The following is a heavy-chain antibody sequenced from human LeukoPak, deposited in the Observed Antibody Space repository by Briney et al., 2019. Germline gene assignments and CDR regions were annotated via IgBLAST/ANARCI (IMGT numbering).Heavy chain of an antibody. V-gene: IGHV1-8*01. CDR2: MNPNSGNT. D-gene: IGHD1-26*01. CDR1: GYTFTSYD. J-gene: IGHJ4*02. CDR3: AREWGDSGSY. Sequence: ASVKVSCKASGYTFTSYDVNWVRQATGRGLEWMGWMNPNSGNTGYAQKFQGRVTMTRNTSISTAYMELSSLRSEDTAVYYCAREWGDSGSYYGQGTLATVSS.